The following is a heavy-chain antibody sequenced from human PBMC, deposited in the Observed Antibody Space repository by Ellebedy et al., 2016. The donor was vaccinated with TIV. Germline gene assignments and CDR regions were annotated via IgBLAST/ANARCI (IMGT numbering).Heavy chain of an antibody. V-gene: IGHV4-39*07. D-gene: IGHD3-10*01. J-gene: IGHJ5*02. CDR3: ARAAVYYGSGSPWGWFDP. CDR1: GGSISSSSYY. Sequence: SETLSLXCTVSGGSISSSSYYWGWIRQPPGKGLEWIGSIYYSGSTYYNPSLKSRVTISVDTSKNQFSLKLSSVTAADTAVYYCARAAVYYGSGSPWGWFDPWGQGTLVTVSS. CDR2: IYYSGST.